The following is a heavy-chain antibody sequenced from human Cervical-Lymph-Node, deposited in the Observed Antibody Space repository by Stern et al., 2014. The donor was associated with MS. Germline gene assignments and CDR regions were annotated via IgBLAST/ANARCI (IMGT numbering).Heavy chain of an antibody. CDR2: ICSSATT. CDR3: ARWTEEKYIYHGMDV. J-gene: IGHJ6*02. D-gene: IGHD1-1*01. Sequence: QVQLVESGPGVVKPSETLSLTCTVSGGPISNYYWSWIRQPPGKGLEWIAYICSSATTRYNPTHKVRVTIPMYPSQNHLSRTLRSVTAADTAVYYCARWTEEKYIYHGMDVWGQGTTVTVSS. CDR1: GGPISNYY. V-gene: IGHV4-4*08.